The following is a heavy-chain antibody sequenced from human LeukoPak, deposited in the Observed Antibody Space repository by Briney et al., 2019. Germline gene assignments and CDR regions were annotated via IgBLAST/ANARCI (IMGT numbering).Heavy chain of an antibody. D-gene: IGHD6-13*01. V-gene: IGHV3-66*02. J-gene: IGHJ3*02. CDR1: GFTVSANY. Sequence: GGSLRLSCAASGFTVSANYMSWVRQAPGKGLEWVSLINSGGSTYYADSVKGRFTISRDNSKNTVYLQMNSLRAEDTAVYYCAKDRIAGHDTFDIWGQGTVVTVSS. CDR2: INSGGST. CDR3: AKDRIAGHDTFDI.